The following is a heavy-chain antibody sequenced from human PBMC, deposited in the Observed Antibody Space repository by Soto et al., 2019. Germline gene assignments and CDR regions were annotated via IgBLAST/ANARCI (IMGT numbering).Heavy chain of an antibody. Sequence: QVQLVESGGSVVQPGRSLRLSCAASGFTFSSDGMHWVRQAPCKGLEWVAVIRYDGSNKYYADSVKGRFTISRDNSKNTLYLQMNSLRAEDTAVYYCARESTSVYYYDSSGGSYYFDYWGQGTLVTVSS. D-gene: IGHD3-22*01. V-gene: IGHV3-33*01. CDR2: IRYDGSNK. CDR3: ARESTSVYYYDSSGGSYYFDY. CDR1: GFTFSSDG. J-gene: IGHJ4*02.